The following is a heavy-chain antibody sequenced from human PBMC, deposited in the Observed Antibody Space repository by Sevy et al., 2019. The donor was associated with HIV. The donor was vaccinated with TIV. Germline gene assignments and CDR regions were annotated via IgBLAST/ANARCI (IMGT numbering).Heavy chain of an antibody. V-gene: IGHV1-8*01. CDR3: ARAFPGPRRYCTGGSCYQDAFDI. D-gene: IGHD2-15*01. Sequence: ASVKVSCKASAYTFTTYDINWVRQATGQGPEWMGWMSPNSGNTGYAQKFQGRVTMTRNTSINTVYMELSSLRSEDTAVYYCARAFPGPRRYCTGGSCYQDAFDIWGQGTMVTVSS. CDR2: MSPNSGNT. J-gene: IGHJ3*02. CDR1: AYTFTTYD.